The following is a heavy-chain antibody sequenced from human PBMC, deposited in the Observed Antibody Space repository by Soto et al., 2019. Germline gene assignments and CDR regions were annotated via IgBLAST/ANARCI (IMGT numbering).Heavy chain of an antibody. V-gene: IGHV6-1*01. D-gene: IGHD6-13*01. J-gene: IGHJ5*02. Sequence: SETLSLTCAISGDSVSGNSAAWNWIRQSPSRGLEWLGRTYYRSKWYNDYAVSVKSRITINPDTSKNQFSLQLNSVTPEDTAVYYCARQLQYSSSWSLGDWFDPWGQGTLVTVSS. CDR2: TYYRSKWYN. CDR1: GDSVSGNSAA. CDR3: ARQLQYSSSWSLGDWFDP.